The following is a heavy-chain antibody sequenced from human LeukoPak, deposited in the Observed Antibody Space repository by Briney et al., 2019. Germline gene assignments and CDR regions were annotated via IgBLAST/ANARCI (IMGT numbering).Heavy chain of an antibody. CDR3: ARSGVTNSATRY. V-gene: IGHV3-53*01. J-gene: IGHJ4*02. Sequence: GGSLRLSCAASGFTVSYNYMSWVRQAPGKGLGWVSVIYSGGSTHYADSVKGRFTISRDNSKNTLYLQMNSLRAEDTAVYYCARSGVTNSATRYWGQGTLVTVSS. D-gene: IGHD4-17*01. CDR1: GFTVSYNY. CDR2: IYSGGST.